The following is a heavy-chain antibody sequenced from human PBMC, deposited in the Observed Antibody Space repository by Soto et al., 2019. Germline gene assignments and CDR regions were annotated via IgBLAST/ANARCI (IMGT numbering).Heavy chain of an antibody. Sequence: EVQLLESGGGWVQPGGPLRLSCAASGFTFSSSVMNWVRQAPGKGLEWVSSISVSGGSTFYAGSVKGRFTLSRDNSKDTLYLQMNSLRVDDTAVYYCTSLGQFDYWGQGALVTVSS. CDR1: GFTFSSSV. D-gene: IGHD7-27*01. CDR2: ISVSGGST. V-gene: IGHV3-23*01. J-gene: IGHJ4*02. CDR3: TSLGQFDY.